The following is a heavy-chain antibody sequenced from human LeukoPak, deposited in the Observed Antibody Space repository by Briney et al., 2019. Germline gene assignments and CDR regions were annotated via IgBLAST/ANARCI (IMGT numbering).Heavy chain of an antibody. Sequence: GGSLRLSCAASGFTLSSYAMSWVRQAPGKGLEWVSAISGSGGSTYYADSVKGRFTISRDNSKNTLYLQINSLRAEDTAVYYCAKGLAAIEYFQHWGQGTLVTVSS. CDR1: GFTLSSYA. CDR2: ISGSGGST. J-gene: IGHJ1*01. V-gene: IGHV3-23*01. CDR3: AKGLAAIEYFQH. D-gene: IGHD5-18*01.